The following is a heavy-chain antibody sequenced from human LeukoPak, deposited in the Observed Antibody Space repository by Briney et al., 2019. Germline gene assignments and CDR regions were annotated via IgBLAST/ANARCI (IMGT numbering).Heavy chain of an antibody. CDR1: GFTFSSYW. D-gene: IGHD3-3*01. CDR3: ARVMASRITIFGVVLWYGNWFDP. V-gene: IGHV3-7*01. J-gene: IGHJ5*02. CDR2: IKQDGGEK. Sequence: GGSLRLSCAASGFTFSSYWMSWVRQAPGKGLEWVANIKQDGGEKYYVDSVKGRFTISRDNAKNSLYLQMNSLRAEDTAVYYCARVMASRITIFGVVLWYGNWFDPWGQGTLVTVSS.